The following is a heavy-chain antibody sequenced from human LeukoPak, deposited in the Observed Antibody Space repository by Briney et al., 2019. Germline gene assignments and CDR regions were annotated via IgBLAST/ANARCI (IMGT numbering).Heavy chain of an antibody. CDR2: ISSSSSYI. V-gene: IGHV3-21*01. CDR3: ARGLDSSGYLSAFDI. CDR1: GFTFSDFG. Sequence: GGSLRLSCAASGFTFSDFGMTWVRQAPGKGLEWVSSISSSSSYIYYADSVKGRFTISRDNAKNSLYLQMNSLRAEDTAVYYCARGLDSSGYLSAFDIWGQGTMVTVSS. J-gene: IGHJ3*02. D-gene: IGHD3-22*01.